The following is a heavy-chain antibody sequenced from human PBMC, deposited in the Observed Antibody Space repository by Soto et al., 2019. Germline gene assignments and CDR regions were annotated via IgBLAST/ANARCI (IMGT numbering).Heavy chain of an antibody. D-gene: IGHD4-17*01. CDR1: GGNFSSYA. CDR3: AVYIVAQDYGGTFDY. CDR2: IIPIFGTA. Sequence: GASVKLSCEVSGGNFSSYAISWVRQAAEQGLEWMGGIIPIFGTANYAQKFQGRVTITADESTSTAYMELSSLRSDDTAVYYCAVYIVAQDYGGTFDYWGQGTLVTVSS. J-gene: IGHJ4*02. V-gene: IGHV1-69*13.